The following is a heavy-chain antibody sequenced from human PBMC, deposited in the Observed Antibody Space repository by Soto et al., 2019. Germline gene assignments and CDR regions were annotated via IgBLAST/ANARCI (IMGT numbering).Heavy chain of an antibody. Sequence: ASVKVSCKASGGTFSSYAISWVRQAPGQGLEWMGGIIPIFGTANYAQKFQGRVTITADESTSTAYMELSSLRSEDTAVYYCAREYYYDSSGYPKGYGMDVWGQGTTVTVSS. D-gene: IGHD3-22*01. CDR2: IIPIFGTA. CDR1: GGTFSSYA. CDR3: AREYYYDSSGYPKGYGMDV. V-gene: IGHV1-69*13. J-gene: IGHJ6*02.